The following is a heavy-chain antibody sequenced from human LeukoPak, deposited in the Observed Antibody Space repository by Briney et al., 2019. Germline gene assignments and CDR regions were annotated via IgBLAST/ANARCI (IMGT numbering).Heavy chain of an antibody. CDR1: GGSISSSSYY. CDR2: IYYRGST. Sequence: SETLSLTCTVSGGSISSSSYYWGWIRQPPGKGLEWIGYIYYRGSTYYNPSLKSRVTISVDTSKNQFSLKLSSVTAADTAVYYCARWVTMVRGVIGLYFDYWGQGTLVTVSS. V-gene: IGHV4-39*01. D-gene: IGHD3-10*01. J-gene: IGHJ4*02. CDR3: ARWVTMVRGVIGLYFDY.